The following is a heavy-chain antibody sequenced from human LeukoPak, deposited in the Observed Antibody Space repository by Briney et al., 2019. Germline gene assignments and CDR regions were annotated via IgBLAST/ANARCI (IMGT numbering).Heavy chain of an antibody. CDR2: ISGSGGST. Sequence: PGGSLRLSCAASGFTFSSYAMSWVRQAPGKGLEWVSGISGSGGSTYYADSVKGRLTISRDNSKSTLYLQMNSLRAEDMAVYYCAKDRKFVGSLIFPDYWGQGTLVTVSS. V-gene: IGHV3-23*01. D-gene: IGHD1-14*01. CDR3: AKDRKFVGSLIFPDY. CDR1: GFTFSSYA. J-gene: IGHJ4*02.